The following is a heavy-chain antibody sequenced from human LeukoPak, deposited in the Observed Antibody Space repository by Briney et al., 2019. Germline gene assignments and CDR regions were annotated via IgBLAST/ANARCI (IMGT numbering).Heavy chain of an antibody. CDR1: GFTFSSYS. CDR2: ISSSSSTI. J-gene: IGHJ4*02. CDR3: ARERREYYFDY. V-gene: IGHV3-48*01. Sequence: PGGSLRLSCAASGFTFSSYSMNWVRQAPGKGLEWVSYISSSSSTIYYADSVKGRFTISRDNAKNSLYLQMNSLRAEDTAVYYCARERREYYFDYWGQGTLVTVSS.